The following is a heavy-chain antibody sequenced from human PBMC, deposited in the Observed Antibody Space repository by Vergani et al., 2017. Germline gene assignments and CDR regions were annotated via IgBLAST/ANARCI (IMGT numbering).Heavy chain of an antibody. CDR3: AGVVGPEDPFDY. CDR1: GGSISSSSYY. CDR2: IYYSGST. V-gene: IGHV4-39*07. J-gene: IGHJ4*02. Sequence: QLQLQESGPGLVKPSETLSLTCTVSGGSISSSSYYWGWIRQPPGKGLEWIGSIYYSGSTYYNPSLKSRVTISVDTSKNQFSLKLSPVTAADTAVYYCAGVVGPEDPFDYWGQGTLVTVSS. D-gene: IGHD1-26*01.